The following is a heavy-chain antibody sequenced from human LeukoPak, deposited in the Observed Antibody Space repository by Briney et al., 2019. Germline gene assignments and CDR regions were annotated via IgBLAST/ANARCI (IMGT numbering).Heavy chain of an antibody. CDR3: ARVNWNPDY. D-gene: IGHD1-20*01. V-gene: IGHV4-38-2*01. CDR1: GDSISSGYY. CDR2: IYHTGST. J-gene: IGHJ4*02. Sequence: SETLSLTCAVSGDSISSGYYCGWIRQPPGKGLEWIGTIYHTGSTYSNPSLKSRVTISVDTSKNLFSLKLSSVTAADTAVYYCARVNWNPDYWGQGTLVTVSS.